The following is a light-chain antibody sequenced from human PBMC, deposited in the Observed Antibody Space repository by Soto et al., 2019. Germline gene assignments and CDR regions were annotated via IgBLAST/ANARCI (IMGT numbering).Light chain of an antibody. CDR2: WAS. CDR3: QQYYSTPPT. CDR1: QSVLCSSNNRNY. Sequence: DIVMTQSPDSLAVSLGERATINCKSSQSVLCSSNNRNYLAWYQQKPGQPPKLLIYWASTRESGVPDRFSGSGSGTDFTLTTSSLQAEDVAVYYCQQYYSTPPTFGQGTRLEIK. V-gene: IGKV4-1*01. J-gene: IGKJ5*01.